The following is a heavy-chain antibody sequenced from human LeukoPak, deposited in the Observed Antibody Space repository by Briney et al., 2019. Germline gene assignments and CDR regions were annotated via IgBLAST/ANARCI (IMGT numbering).Heavy chain of an antibody. Sequence: PGGSLRLSCAVSGFNFRRYGMHWVRQAPGKGLEWVAFIRYDGSNKFFADSVRGRFTISRDNSNNTLYLQMNSVTPEDTALYFCAKVTGTADGFDFWGQGALVTVSS. V-gene: IGHV3-30*02. CDR2: IRYDGSNK. CDR1: GFNFRRYG. D-gene: IGHD6-13*01. J-gene: IGHJ4*02. CDR3: AKVTGTADGFDF.